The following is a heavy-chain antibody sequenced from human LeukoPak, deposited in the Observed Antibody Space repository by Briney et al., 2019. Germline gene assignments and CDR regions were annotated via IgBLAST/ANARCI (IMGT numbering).Heavy chain of an antibody. CDR1: GGSVSSGCYY. CDR3: ASSGFFDRSSFDY. CDR2: IYYSGST. Sequence: SETLSLTRTVSGGSVSSGCYYWSWIRQPPGKGLEWIGYIYYSGSTNYNPSLKSRVTISVDTSKNQFSLKLSSVTAADTAVYYCASSGFFDRSSFDYWGQGTLVTVSS. D-gene: IGHD3-9*01. J-gene: IGHJ4*02. V-gene: IGHV4-61*01.